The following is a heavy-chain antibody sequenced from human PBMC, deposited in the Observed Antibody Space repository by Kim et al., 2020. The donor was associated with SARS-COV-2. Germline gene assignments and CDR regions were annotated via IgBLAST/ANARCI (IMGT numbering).Heavy chain of an antibody. CDR2: LYSAGST. Sequence: GGSLRLSCTASDFSVRDNYLSWVRQAPGKGLEWVSVLYSAGSTFYTESVKGRFTISRDDSKNTLYLQMHSLTAEDTAVYYCARQYYDGSVYYY. CDR3: ARQYYDGSVYYY. CDR1: DFSVRDNY. V-gene: IGHV3-66*04. J-gene: IGHJ6*01. D-gene: IGHD3-22*01.